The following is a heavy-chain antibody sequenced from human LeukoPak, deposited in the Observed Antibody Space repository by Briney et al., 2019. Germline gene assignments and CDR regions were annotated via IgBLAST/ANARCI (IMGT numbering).Heavy chain of an antibody. J-gene: IGHJ4*02. Sequence: GGSLRLSCAASGFTFSNYWMHWVRQAPGKGLVWVSRINSDGSSTRYADSVKGRFTISRDNAKNTLYLQMNSLRAEDTAVYYCGRELDWLPTLDYWGQGALVTVSS. CDR3: GRELDWLPTLDY. V-gene: IGHV3-74*01. CDR1: GFTFSNYW. D-gene: IGHD3-9*01. CDR2: INSDGSST.